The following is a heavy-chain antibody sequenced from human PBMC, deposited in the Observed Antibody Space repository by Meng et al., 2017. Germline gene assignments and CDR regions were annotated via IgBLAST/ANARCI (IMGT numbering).Heavy chain of an antibody. CDR3: ARGGSPAYNWFDP. V-gene: IGHV1-18*01. D-gene: IGHD1-14*01. Sequence: ASVKVSCKASYYTFASFAISWLRRAPGQGLEWMGWISAYNGNTNYAQKLQGRVTMTTDTSTSTAYMELRSLRSDDTAVYYCARGGSPAYNWFDPWGQGTLVTVSS. J-gene: IGHJ5*02. CDR1: YYTFASFA. CDR2: ISAYNGNT.